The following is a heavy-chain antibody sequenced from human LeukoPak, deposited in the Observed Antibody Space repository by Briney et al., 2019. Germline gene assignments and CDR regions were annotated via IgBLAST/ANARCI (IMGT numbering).Heavy chain of an antibody. V-gene: IGHV4-34*01. CDR1: GGSFFGSH. D-gene: IGHD4-23*01. CDR3: ARDPTTVVTPPYYFDF. CDR2: INHSERT. J-gene: IGHJ4*02. Sequence: PSETLSLTCAVPGGSFFGSHWNWIRQSPEKGLEWIGEINHSERTNYNTSLKSRATNSADTSKSQHFLKLTSVTAADTAVYYCARDPTTVVTPPYYFDFWGQGTLVTVSA.